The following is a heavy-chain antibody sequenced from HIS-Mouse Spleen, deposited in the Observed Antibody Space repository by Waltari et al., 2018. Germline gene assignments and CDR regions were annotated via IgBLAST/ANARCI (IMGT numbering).Heavy chain of an antibody. CDR1: GSTFTGYY. D-gene: IGHD3-10*01. CDR3: ARDSPTQLGGDAFDI. V-gene: IGHV1-2*02. CDR2: INPNSGGT. Sequence: QVQLVQSGAEVNKPGASVQVPGKASGSTFTGYYMHWVRQAPGQGLEWMGWINPNSGGTNYAQKFQGRVTMTRDTSISTAYMELSRLRSDDTAVYYCARDSPTQLGGDAFDIWGQGTMVTVSS. J-gene: IGHJ3*02.